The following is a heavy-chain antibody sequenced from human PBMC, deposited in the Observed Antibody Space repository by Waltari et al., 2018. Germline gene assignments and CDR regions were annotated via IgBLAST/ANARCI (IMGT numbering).Heavy chain of an antibody. V-gene: IGHV1-46*01. Sequence: QVQLVQSGAEVEKPGASVKLSCKASGYTFANHFIHWVRQAPGPGLEWMGVISPGGSSTSHPQRFQGRVTMTSDTSTSTVYMQLSSLRSDDTAVYFCALNGDLGSSSSHFNNWGQGTLVTVSS. CDR2: ISPGGSST. J-gene: IGHJ4*02. CDR3: ALNGDLGSSSSHFNN. D-gene: IGHD6-6*01. CDR1: GYTFANHF.